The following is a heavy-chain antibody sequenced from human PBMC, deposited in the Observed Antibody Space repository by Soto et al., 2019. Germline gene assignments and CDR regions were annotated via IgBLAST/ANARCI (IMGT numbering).Heavy chain of an antibody. Sequence: SVKVSCKASGGTFSSYASSWVRQAPGEGREGMGGISPIFGTANYAQKFQGRVTITADESTSTAYMELSSLRSEDTAVYYCARGGYDSSDYGMDVWGQGTTVTVSS. CDR3: ARGGYDSSDYGMDV. V-gene: IGHV1-69*13. CDR1: GGTFSSYA. J-gene: IGHJ6*02. D-gene: IGHD3-22*01. CDR2: ISPIFGTA.